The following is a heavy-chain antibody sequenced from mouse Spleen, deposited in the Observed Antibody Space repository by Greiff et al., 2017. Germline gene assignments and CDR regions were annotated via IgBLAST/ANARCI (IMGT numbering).Heavy chain of an antibody. J-gene: IGHJ1*01. CDR3: ARDDNWYFDV. CDR1: GYSFTSYY. CDR2: IYPGSGNT. D-gene: IGHD2-3*01. Sequence: QVQLKESGPELVKPGASVKISCKASGYSFTSYYIHWVKQRPGQGLEWIGWIYPGSGNTKYNEKFKGKATLTADTSSSTAYMQLSSLTSEDSAVYYCARDDNWYFDVWGAGTTVTVSS. V-gene: IGHV1-66*01.